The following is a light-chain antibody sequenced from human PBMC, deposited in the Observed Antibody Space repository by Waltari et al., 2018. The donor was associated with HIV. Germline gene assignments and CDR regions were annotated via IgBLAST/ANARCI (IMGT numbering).Light chain of an antibody. Sequence: SYELTQPPSVSVSPGQTARITCSGDALPKQYAYWYQQRPGQAPVLVIYKDTERPSGIPERFSGSSSGTTATLTIIGVQAQDEADYHCQSADSNASLWVFGG. V-gene: IGLV3-25*03. CDR1: ALPKQY. J-gene: IGLJ3*02. CDR3: QSADSNASLWV. CDR2: KDT.